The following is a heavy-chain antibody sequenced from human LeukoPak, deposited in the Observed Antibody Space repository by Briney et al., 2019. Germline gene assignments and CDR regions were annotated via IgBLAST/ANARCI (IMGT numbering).Heavy chain of an antibody. CDR1: GFTFSSYG. CDR2: IRYDGSNK. J-gene: IGHJ4*02. Sequence: GGSLRLSCAASGFTFSSYGMHWVRQAPGKGLEWVAFIRYDGSNKYYAGSVKGRFTISRDNSKNTLYLQMNSLRAEDTAVYYCATVGAQGYWGQGTLVTVSS. CDR3: ATVGAQGY. V-gene: IGHV3-30*02. D-gene: IGHD1-26*01.